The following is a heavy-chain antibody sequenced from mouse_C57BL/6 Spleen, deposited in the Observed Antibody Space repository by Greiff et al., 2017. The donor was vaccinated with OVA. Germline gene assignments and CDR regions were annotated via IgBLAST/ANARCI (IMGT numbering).Heavy chain of an antibody. CDR3: ARGWLLGFDY. CDR1: GYTFTDYY. Sequence: VQLKQSGPELVKPGASVKISCKASGYTFTDYYMNWVKQSHGKSLEWIGDINPNNGGTSYNQKFKGKATLTVDKSSSTAYMELRSLTSEDSAVYYCARGWLLGFDYWGQGTTLTVSS. D-gene: IGHD2-3*01. CDR2: INPNNGGT. J-gene: IGHJ2*01. V-gene: IGHV1-26*01.